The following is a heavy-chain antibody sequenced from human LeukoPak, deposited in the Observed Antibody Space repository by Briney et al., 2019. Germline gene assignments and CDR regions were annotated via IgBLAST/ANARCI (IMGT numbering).Heavy chain of an antibody. CDR2: IRYDGSEK. D-gene: IGHD3-22*01. J-gene: IGHJ4*02. CDR1: GFTSSRYG. V-gene: IGHV3-30*02. Sequence: GGSLRLSCAASGFTSSRYGMHWVRQAPGKGLEWVAFIRYDGSEKYYVDSAKGRFTISRDNSKNTLYLQMNSLRAEDTAVYYCAKGATTYSSGYYGLDYWGQGTLVTVSS. CDR3: AKGATTYSSGYYGLDY.